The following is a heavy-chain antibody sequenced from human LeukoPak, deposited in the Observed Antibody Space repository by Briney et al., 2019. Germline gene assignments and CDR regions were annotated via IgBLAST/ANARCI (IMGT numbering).Heavy chain of an antibody. CDR1: RFTFSNYG. D-gene: IGHD3-16*01. Sequence: GGXXXXSCASSRFTFSNYGMHWVGQAPGKGLEWVAVIWYDGNNKYYAASVKGRFTISRDNSKNTLYLQMNSLRAEDTAVYYCALWGEGNWFDPWGQGTLVTVSS. CDR3: ALWGEGNWFDP. CDR2: IWYDGNNK. J-gene: IGHJ5*02. V-gene: IGHV3-33*01.